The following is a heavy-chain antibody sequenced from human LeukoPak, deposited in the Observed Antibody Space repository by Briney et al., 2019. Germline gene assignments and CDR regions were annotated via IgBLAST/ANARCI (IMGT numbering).Heavy chain of an antibody. CDR2: ISSSSSYI. Sequence: GGSLRPSCAASGFTFSSYSMNWVRQAPGKGLEWVSSISSSSSYIYYADSVKGRFTISRDNAKNSLYLQMNSLRAEDTAVYYCARVREYQLLYPYYYYYYMDVWGKGTTVTVSS. V-gene: IGHV3-21*01. D-gene: IGHD2-2*02. CDR3: ARVREYQLLYPYYYYYYMDV. CDR1: GFTFSSYS. J-gene: IGHJ6*03.